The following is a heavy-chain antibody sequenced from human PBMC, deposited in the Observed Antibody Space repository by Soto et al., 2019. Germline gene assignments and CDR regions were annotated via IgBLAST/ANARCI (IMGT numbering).Heavy chain of an antibody. Sequence: GGSLRLSCEVSGFTFSMYSMSWVRQSPGKGLEWVAKIPQDGVDGHYADSVKGRFTISRDNGKNSLYLQLNNLRAEDTAVYYCARDHLILPAHDFFYGSDVWGRGATVTV. D-gene: IGHD2-21*02. V-gene: IGHV3-7*03. CDR1: GFTFSMYS. CDR2: IPQDGVDG. J-gene: IGHJ6*02. CDR3: ARDHLILPAHDFFYGSDV.